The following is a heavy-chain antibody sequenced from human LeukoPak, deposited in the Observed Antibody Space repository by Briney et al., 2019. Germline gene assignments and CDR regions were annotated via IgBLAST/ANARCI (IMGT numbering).Heavy chain of an antibody. V-gene: IGHV3-13*01. CDR2: IAISGNR. D-gene: IGHD1-1*01. Sequence: GASLRLSCASSGFTLSSHDMHWVRQASGKGLESVSAIAISGNRYYSRSVKGRFTISRENGKNALYLQMNSLRAEDTALYYCARESSITSGTTGETFDFWGQGTTVTVSS. CDR3: ARESSITSGTTGETFDF. CDR1: GFTLSSHD. J-gene: IGHJ3*01.